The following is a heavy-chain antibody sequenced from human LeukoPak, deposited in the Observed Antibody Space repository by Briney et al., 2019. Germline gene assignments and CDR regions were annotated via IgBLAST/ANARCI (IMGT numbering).Heavy chain of an antibody. Sequence: SGTLSLTCTVSGGPVSSSSYYWGWVRQSPEKGLECIGTIYYAGDTYYNPSLESRLTISVDTSKNQFSLKLRSVTAADTAVYYCATWDSGRYSQIDNSGQGTLVTVSA. CDR2: IYYAGDT. V-gene: IGHV4-39*01. D-gene: IGHD1-26*01. CDR3: ATWDSGRYSQIDN. CDR1: GGPVSSSSYY. J-gene: IGHJ4*02.